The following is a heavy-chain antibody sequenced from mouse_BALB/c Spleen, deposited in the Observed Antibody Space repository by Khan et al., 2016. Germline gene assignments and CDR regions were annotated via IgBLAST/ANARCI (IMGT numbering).Heavy chain of an antibody. CDR2: INSNGAST. CDR3: AREWLIWGYGNRALFAY. Sequence: EVELVESGGGLVQPGGSLKLSCAASGFTFNSYGMSWVRQTPDKRLELVATINSNGASTYYPDSVKGRFTISRDNAKNTLHLQMHSLKSEYTAMYYCAREWLIWGYGNRALFAYGGQGTLVTVSA. J-gene: IGHJ3*01. D-gene: IGHD2-1*01. V-gene: IGHV5-6-3*01. CDR1: GFTFNSYG.